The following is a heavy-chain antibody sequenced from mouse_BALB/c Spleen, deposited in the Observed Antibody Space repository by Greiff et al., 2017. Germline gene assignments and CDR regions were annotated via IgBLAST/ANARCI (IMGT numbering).Heavy chain of an antibody. CDR1: GYTFTSYY. CDR2: INPSNGGT. J-gene: IGHJ3*01. Sequence: VQLVESGAELVKPGASAKLSCKASGYTFTSYYMYWVKQRPGQGLEWIGEINPSNGGTNFNEKFKSKATLTVDKSSSTAYMQLSSLTSEDSAVYYCTRSDYRYFAWFAYWGQGTLVTVSA. D-gene: IGHD2-14*01. V-gene: IGHV1S81*02. CDR3: TRSDYRYFAWFAY.